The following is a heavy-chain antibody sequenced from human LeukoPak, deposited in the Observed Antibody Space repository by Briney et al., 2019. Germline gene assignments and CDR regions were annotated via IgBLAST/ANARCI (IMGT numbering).Heavy chain of an antibody. CDR3: ARVMDYFDY. D-gene: IGHD5-24*01. V-gene: IGHV3-53*01. J-gene: IGHJ4*02. CDR2: VYSGVNT. Sequence: GGSLRLSCAASGFTVSSNYMSWVRQAPGKGLEWVSVVYSGVNTYYADSVKGRLTISRDNSKNTLYLQMNSLRAEDTAVYYCARVMDYFDYWGQGTLVTVSS. CDR1: GFTVSSNY.